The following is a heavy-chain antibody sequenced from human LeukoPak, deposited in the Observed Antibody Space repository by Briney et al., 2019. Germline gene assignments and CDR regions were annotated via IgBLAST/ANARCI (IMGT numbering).Heavy chain of an antibody. D-gene: IGHD6-13*01. CDR1: GFTFSSYE. V-gene: IGHV3-21*01. Sequence: PGGSLRLSCAASGFTFSSYEMNWVRQAPGKGLEWVSSISSTSSYIYYADSVKGRFTISRDNAKNSLFLQMSSLRAEDTAVYYCVRGEQYLESNWFDPWGQGTLVTVSS. CDR2: ISSTSSYI. CDR3: VRGEQYLESNWFDP. J-gene: IGHJ5*02.